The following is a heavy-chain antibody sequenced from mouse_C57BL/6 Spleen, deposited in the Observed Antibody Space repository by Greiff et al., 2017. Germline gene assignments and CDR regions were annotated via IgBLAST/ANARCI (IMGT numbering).Heavy chain of an antibody. D-gene: IGHD2-3*01. J-gene: IGHJ4*01. Sequence: EVQLQQSGTVLARPGASVKMSCKTSGYTFTSYWMHWVKQRPGQGLEWIGAIYPGNSDTSYNQKFKGKAKLTAVTSASTAYMELSSLTNEDSAVYYCTLYDGYLGDAMDYWGQGTSVTVSS. CDR1: GYTFTSYW. V-gene: IGHV1-5*01. CDR3: TLYDGYLGDAMDY. CDR2: IYPGNSDT.